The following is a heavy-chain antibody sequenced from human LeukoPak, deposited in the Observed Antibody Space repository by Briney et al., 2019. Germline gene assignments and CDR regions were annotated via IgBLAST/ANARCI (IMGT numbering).Heavy chain of an antibody. D-gene: IGHD5-18*01. V-gene: IGHV3-53*01. J-gene: IGHJ6*03. CDR3: ARAGYSYDLNYYYYMDV. Sequence: GGSLRLSCAASGFTVSSNYMSWVRQAPGEGLEWVSVIYSGGSTYYADSVKGRFTISRDNSKNTLYLQMNSLRAEDTAVYYCARAGYSYDLNYYYYMDVWGKGTTVTISS. CDR2: IYSGGST. CDR1: GFTVSSNY.